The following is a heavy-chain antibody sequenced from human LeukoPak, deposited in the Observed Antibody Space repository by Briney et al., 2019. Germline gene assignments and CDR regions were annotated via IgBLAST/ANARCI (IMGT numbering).Heavy chain of an antibody. V-gene: IGHV3-7*01. D-gene: IGHD3-10*01. CDR3: AKGGAPFAESAY. CDR2: IKEDGSRE. CDR1: GFTFSSYW. J-gene: IGHJ4*02. Sequence: PGGSLRLSCAASGFTFSSYWMSWVRQAPGKGLEWVANIKEDGSREYYVDSVRGRFTISRDNARNSVYLQMNSLRAEDTAVYYCAKGGAPFAESAYWGQGTLVTVSS.